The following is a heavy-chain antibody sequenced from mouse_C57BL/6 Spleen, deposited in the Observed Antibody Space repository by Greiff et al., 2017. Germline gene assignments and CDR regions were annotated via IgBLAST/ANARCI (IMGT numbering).Heavy chain of an antibody. CDR2: INYDGSST. V-gene: IGHV5-16*01. CDR3: AREGDYYGSHYWYFDV. Sequence: EVKLVESEGGLVQPGSSMKLSCTASGFTFSDYYMAWVRQVPEKGLEWVANINYDGSSTYYLDSLKSRFIISRDNAKNILYLQMSSLKSEDTATYYCAREGDYYGSHYWYFDVWGTGTTVTVSS. CDR1: GFTFSDYY. J-gene: IGHJ1*03. D-gene: IGHD1-1*01.